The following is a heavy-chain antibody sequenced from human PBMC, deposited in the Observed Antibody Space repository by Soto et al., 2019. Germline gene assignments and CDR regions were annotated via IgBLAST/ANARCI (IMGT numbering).Heavy chain of an antibody. D-gene: IGHD5-12*01. CDR1: GGSISSGGYS. J-gene: IGHJ4*02. Sequence: QLQLQESGSGLVKPSQTLSLTCAVSGGSISSGGYSWSWIRQPPGKGLEWIGYIYHSGSTYYNPSLRSRVTISVDSAKNQFSLKLSSVTAADTAVYYCAAGGGLPRYYWGQGTLVTVSS. CDR3: AAGGGLPRYY. V-gene: IGHV4-30-2*01. CDR2: IYHSGST.